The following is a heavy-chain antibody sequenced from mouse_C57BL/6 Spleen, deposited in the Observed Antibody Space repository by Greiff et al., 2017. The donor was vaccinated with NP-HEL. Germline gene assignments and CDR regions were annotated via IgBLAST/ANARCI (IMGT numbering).Heavy chain of an antibody. J-gene: IGHJ4*01. Sequence: QVQLQQSGAELVRPGSSVKLSCKASGYTFTSYWMDWVKQRPGQGLEWIGNIYPSDSETHYNQKFKDKATLTVDKSSSTAYMQLSSLTSEDSAVYYCARSSLYAMDYWGQGTSVTVSS. CDR1: GYTFTSYW. V-gene: IGHV1-61*01. CDR3: ARSSLYAMDY. CDR2: IYPSDSET.